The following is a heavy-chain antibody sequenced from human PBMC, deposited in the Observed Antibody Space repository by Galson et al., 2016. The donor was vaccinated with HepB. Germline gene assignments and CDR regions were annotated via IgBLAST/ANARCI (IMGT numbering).Heavy chain of an antibody. CDR3: ARGTYYDSATRFDP. J-gene: IGHJ5*02. Sequence: LSRTCSVFGGTFNGYYWTWIRQPPGNGLEWMGEINHSGNTNYNPSLKSRVNLSVDMSKKQFTLELTSVTAADTAIYYCARGTYYDSATRFDPWGQGTPVTVAS. V-gene: IGHV4-34*01. CDR1: GGTFNGYY. CDR2: INHSGNT. D-gene: IGHD3-3*01.